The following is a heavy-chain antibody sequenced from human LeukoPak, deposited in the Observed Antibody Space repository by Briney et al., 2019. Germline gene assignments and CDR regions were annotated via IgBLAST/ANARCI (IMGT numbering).Heavy chain of an antibody. Sequence: PGGSLRLSCADSGFSFSDYYMSLIRQAPGKGLEWVSYISSSSGYTNYADSVKGRFTISTDNAKNSLFLQMNSLRAEDTAVYYCARAPGATYYYFYGMDVWGQGTTVSVSS. J-gene: IGHJ6*02. CDR3: ARAPGATYYYFYGMDV. V-gene: IGHV3-11*03. CDR1: GFSFSDYY. D-gene: IGHD3-10*01. CDR2: ISSSSGYT.